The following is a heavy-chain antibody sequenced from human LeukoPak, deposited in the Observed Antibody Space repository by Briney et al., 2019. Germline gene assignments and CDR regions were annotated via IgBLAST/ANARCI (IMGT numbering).Heavy chain of an antibody. D-gene: IGHD3-10*01. CDR3: ARVNYGSATKEDY. V-gene: IGHV4-31*03. CDR1: GGSISSGGYY. CDR2: IYYSGSA. Sequence: SETLSLTCTVSGGSISSGGYYWSWIRQHPGKGLEWIGYIYYSGSAYYNPSLKSRVTISVDTSENQFSLKLSSVTAADTAVYYCARVNYGSATKEDYWGQGTLVTVTS. J-gene: IGHJ4*02.